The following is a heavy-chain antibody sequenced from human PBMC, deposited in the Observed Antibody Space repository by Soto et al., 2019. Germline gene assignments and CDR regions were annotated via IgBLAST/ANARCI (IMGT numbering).Heavy chain of an antibody. CDR2: VIPVLGTT. D-gene: IGHD3-3*01. V-gene: IGHV1-69*01. CDR1: GDSLENLA. J-gene: IGHJ5*01. CDR3: ARDGRTLRYLEWPAAFDS. Sequence: QVQLVQSGTEVRTPGSSVKVSCKASGDSLENLAISWVRQAPGQGFEWMGGVIPVLGTTDYAQNLQDRLTITADESTTTVFMELGSLKSEDTAVYFCARDGRTLRYLEWPAAFDSWGQGTLVTVSS.